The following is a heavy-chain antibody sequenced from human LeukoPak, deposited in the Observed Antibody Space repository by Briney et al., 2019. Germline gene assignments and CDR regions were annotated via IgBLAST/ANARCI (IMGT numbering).Heavy chain of an antibody. D-gene: IGHD4/OR15-4a*01. V-gene: IGHV3-7*03. CDR2: IKQDGSEK. CDR3: AKDLTSDPHAFDI. Sequence: GGSLRLSCAASGFTFSSYWMSWVRQAPGKGLEWVANIKQDGSEKYYVDSVKGRFTISRDNAKNTLYLQMNSLRAEDTAVYYCAKDLTSDPHAFDIWGQGTMVTVSS. CDR1: GFTFSSYW. J-gene: IGHJ3*02.